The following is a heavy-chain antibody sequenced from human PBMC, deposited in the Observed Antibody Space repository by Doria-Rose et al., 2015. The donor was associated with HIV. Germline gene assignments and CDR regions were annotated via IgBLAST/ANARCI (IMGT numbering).Heavy chain of an antibody. CDR2: LNVGNGDT. CDR3: ARIHSLSSSSLGH. Sequence: QVQLVPSGVEVKKRGASVTVSCKTSGYTFSAYAIHWVRQAPGRRLEWMGWLNVGNGDTRYSRKFQDRVTITSDTSANTGYMALSSLRSEDTAVYYCARIHSLSSSSLGHWGQGTLVTVTS. J-gene: IGHJ4*02. CDR1: GYTFSAYA. V-gene: IGHV1-3*01. D-gene: IGHD6-13*01.